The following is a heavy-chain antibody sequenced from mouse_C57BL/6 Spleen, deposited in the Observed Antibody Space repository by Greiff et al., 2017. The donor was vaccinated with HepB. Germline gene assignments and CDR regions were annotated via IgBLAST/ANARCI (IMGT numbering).Heavy chain of an antibody. CDR1: GYTFTSYW. V-gene: IGHV1-50*01. Sequence: VQLQQPGAELVKPGASVKLSCKASGYTFTSYWMQWVKQRPGQGLEWIGEIDPSDSYTNYNQKFKGKATLTVDTSSSTAYMQLSSLTSEDSEVYYCARRRGKYYAMDYWGQGTSVTVSS. CDR2: IDPSDSYT. CDR3: ARRRGKYYAMDY. J-gene: IGHJ4*01.